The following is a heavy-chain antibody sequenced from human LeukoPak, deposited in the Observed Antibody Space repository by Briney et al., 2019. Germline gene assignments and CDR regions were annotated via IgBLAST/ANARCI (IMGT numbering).Heavy chain of an antibody. J-gene: IGHJ4*02. D-gene: IGHD3-10*01. CDR3: ARDGDYGTGSYYRGCIDS. V-gene: IGHV1-2*02. CDR1: VYSFTAFY. Sequence: ASVKVSGKTSVYSFTAFYIHWVRQAPGQGLEWMGWIHPRRGDTNYAQKFQGRVTMTRDTSISTAYLDLSSLRSDDTAVYYCARDGDYGTGSYYRGCIDSWGQGTPVTVSP. CDR2: IHPRRGDT.